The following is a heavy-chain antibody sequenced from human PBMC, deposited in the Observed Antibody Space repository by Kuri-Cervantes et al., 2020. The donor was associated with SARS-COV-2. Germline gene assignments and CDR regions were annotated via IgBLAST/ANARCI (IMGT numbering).Heavy chain of an antibody. D-gene: IGHD4-17*01. CDR2: IGPSNTYI. J-gene: IGHJ4*02. CDR3: VRAYGDYVFREALDS. Sequence: GESLKISCTASGFAFNSYNMKWVRQTPGKGLEWVSGIGPSNTYIYYADSVKGRFIISRDNAKNSLYLQMNSLRVEDTALYYCVRAYGDYVFREALDSWGQGTLVTVSS. CDR1: GFAFNSYN. V-gene: IGHV3-21*06.